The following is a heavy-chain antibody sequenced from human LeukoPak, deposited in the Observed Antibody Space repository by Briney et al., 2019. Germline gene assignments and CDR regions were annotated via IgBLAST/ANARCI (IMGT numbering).Heavy chain of an antibody. V-gene: IGHV1-8*01. CDR1: GYTFTSYD. Sequence: GASVKVSCKASGYTFTSYDINWVRQATGQGLEWMGWMNPNSGNTGYAQKFQGRVTMTRNTSISTAYMELSSLRPEDTAVYYCARACFDGDYVDYWGQGTLVTVSS. D-gene: IGHD4-17*01. CDR3: ARACFDGDYVDY. J-gene: IGHJ4*02. CDR2: MNPNSGNT.